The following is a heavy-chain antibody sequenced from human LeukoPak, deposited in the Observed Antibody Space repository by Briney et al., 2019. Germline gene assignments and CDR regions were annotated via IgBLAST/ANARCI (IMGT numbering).Heavy chain of an antibody. D-gene: IGHD1-26*01. V-gene: IGHV3-30*18. Sequence: PGGSLRLSCAASGFTFSSYGMHWVRQAPGKGLEWVAVISCDGSNKYYADSVKGRFTISRDNSKNTLYLQMNSLRAEDTAVYYCAKVRFPLWELSPFDYWGQGTLVTVSS. CDR1: GFTFSSYG. CDR2: ISCDGSNK. CDR3: AKVRFPLWELSPFDY. J-gene: IGHJ4*02.